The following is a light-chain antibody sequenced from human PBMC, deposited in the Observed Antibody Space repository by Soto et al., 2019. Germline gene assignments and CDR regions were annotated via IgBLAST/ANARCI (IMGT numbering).Light chain of an antibody. Sequence: DIQMTQSPSSLSASVGDRVAITCRASQGISNYLACYQQKPGKDPKLLIYAASTLQSAVPSRFSGSGARTDFTLTISSLQPEDVATYYCQKYNRAPFTFGPGTKVDIK. CDR1: QGISNY. CDR2: AAS. CDR3: QKYNRAPFT. J-gene: IGKJ3*01. V-gene: IGKV1-27*01.